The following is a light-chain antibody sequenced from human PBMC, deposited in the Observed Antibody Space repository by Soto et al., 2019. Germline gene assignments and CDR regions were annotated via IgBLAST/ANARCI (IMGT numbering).Light chain of an antibody. J-gene: IGKJ2*01. CDR3: LQDYNYPHT. CDR1: QGIRSD. V-gene: IGKV1-6*01. Sequence: AIQMTQSPSSMSASVGDRVTITCRASQGIRSDLGWYQQKPGIAPKLLIYGASTLQSGVPSRFSGSGSGTDFSLTISSLQPEDFATYYCLQDYNYPHTFGQGTKLEIK. CDR2: GAS.